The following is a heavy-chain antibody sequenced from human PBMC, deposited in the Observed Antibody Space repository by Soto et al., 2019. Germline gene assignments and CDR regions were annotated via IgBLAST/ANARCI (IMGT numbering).Heavy chain of an antibody. CDR1: GYTFTNYW. V-gene: IGHV5-51*01. J-gene: IGHJ6*02. CDR3: AASIFYYGMDV. CDR2: IYPGDSDT. Sequence: SLKISCKGSGYTFTNYWIGWVRQMPGKGLEWMGIIYPGDSDTKYNPSFQGQVTISADKSITTTYLQWSSLKASDTAIYYCAASIFYYGMDVWGQGTTVTVSS.